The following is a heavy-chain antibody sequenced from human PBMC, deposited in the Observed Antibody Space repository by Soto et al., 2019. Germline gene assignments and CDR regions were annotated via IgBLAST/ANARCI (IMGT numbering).Heavy chain of an antibody. CDR1: GYTFTNYW. V-gene: IGHV5-51*01. J-gene: IGHJ6*02. CDR3: AASIFYYGMDV. CDR2: IYPGDSDT. Sequence: SLKISCKGSGYTFTNYWIGWVRQMPGKGLEWMGIIYPGDSDTKYNPSFQGQVTISADKSITTTYLQWSSLKASDTAIYYCAASIFYYGMDVWGQGTTVTVSS.